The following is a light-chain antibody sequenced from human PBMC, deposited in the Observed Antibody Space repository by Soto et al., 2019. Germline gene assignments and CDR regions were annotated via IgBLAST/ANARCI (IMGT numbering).Light chain of an antibody. CDR1: QSVSSN. V-gene: IGKV3-15*01. CDR3: QQYNNWPLT. J-gene: IGKJ4*01. Sequence: EIVMTQSPATLSVSPGERATLSCRASQSVSSNLAWYQQKPGQAPRLLIYGASTRATGIPARFSGSGSGTEFTLTISSLQSEAFAVYYCQQYNNWPLTFGGGPRWRSN. CDR2: GAS.